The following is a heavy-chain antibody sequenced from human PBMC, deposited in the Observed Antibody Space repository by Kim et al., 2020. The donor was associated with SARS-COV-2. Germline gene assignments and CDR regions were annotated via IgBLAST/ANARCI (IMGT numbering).Heavy chain of an antibody. J-gene: IGHJ4*02. Sequence: YAQTFQGRVTMTRDTSTSTVYMELSSLGSEDTAVYYWARVVAHNPNRVDYWGQGTLVTVSS. V-gene: IGHV1-46*01. D-gene: IGHD2-15*01. CDR3: ARVVAHNPNRVDY.